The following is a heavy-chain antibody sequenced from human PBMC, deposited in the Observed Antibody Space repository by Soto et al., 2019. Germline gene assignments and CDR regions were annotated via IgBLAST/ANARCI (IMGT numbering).Heavy chain of an antibody. CDR1: GYTFTTDA. CDR3: AGEYPGFDP. V-gene: IGHV1-3*01. D-gene: IGHD2-2*02. Sequence: ASVKVSCKASGYTFTTDAIHWVRQAPGEGLEWVGWVTAGNGDTKYAQKFQGRVTLTRDISASTAYMELSSLTSEDTAVYYCAGEYPGFDPWGQGTLVTVSS. J-gene: IGHJ5*01. CDR2: VTAGNGDT.